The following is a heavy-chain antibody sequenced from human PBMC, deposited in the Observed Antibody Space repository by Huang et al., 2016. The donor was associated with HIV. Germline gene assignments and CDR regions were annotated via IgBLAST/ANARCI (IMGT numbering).Heavy chain of an antibody. Sequence: QVQLVESGGGLVKPGGSLRLSCAASGFTFSDYYMSWIGQTPGKGLEWISYISSSDNSIYYADAVKGRFTISRDDAKNSLYLQMNSLRADDTAVYYCARRSAFYRLDYWGQGTLVTVSS. J-gene: IGHJ4*02. CDR3: ARRSAFYRLDY. CDR1: GFTFSDYY. D-gene: IGHD3-10*01. V-gene: IGHV3-11*01. CDR2: ISSSDNSI.